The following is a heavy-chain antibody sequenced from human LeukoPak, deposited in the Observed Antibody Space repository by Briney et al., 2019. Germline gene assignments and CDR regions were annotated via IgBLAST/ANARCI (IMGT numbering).Heavy chain of an antibody. Sequence: PSETLSLTCAVYGGSFSGSFSDYYWTCIRQTPGKGLEWIGEIHHSVSTTYNPSLKSRVTISVDTSKNQFSLKLNSLTAADTAVYYCATFRWGVGFEYWGQGTLATVSS. V-gene: IGHV4-34*01. CDR3: ATFRWGVGFEY. CDR2: IHHSVST. CDR1: GGSFSGSFSDYY. D-gene: IGHD3-16*01. J-gene: IGHJ4*02.